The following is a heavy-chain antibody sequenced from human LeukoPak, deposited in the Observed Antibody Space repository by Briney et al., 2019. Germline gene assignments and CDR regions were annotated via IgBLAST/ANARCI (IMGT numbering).Heavy chain of an antibody. D-gene: IGHD4-17*01. CDR3: ARCGKDGDYVQN. CDR2: IYYSGST. CDR1: GGSISSGGYY. J-gene: IGHJ4*02. V-gene: IGHV4-31*03. Sequence: SETLSLTCTVSGGSISSGGYYWSWIRQHPGKGLEWIGYIYYSGSTYYNPSLKSRVTISVDSSKNQFSLKLSSVTAADTAVYYCARCGKDGDYVQNWGQGTLVTVSS.